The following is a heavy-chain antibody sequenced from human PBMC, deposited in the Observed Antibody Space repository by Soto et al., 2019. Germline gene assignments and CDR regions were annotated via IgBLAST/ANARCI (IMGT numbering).Heavy chain of an antibody. D-gene: IGHD1-26*01. V-gene: IGHV4-39*01. CDR1: GGSISSSSYY. CDR3: ARLPSGSYFDY. CDR2: IYYSGST. Sequence: QLQLQESGPGLVKPSETLSLTCTVSGGSISSSSYYWGWIRQPPGKGLEWIGSIYYSGSTYYNPSLKSRVTISVDTSKNQFSLKLSSVTAAYTAVYYCARLPSGSYFDYWGQGTLVTVSS. J-gene: IGHJ4*02.